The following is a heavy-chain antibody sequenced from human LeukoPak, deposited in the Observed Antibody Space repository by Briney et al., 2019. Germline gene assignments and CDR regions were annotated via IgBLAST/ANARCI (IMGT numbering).Heavy chain of an antibody. Sequence: SETLSLTCTVSGGSISSSSYYWGWIRQPPGKGLEWIGSIYYSGSTYYNPSLESRVTISVDTSKNQFSLKLSSVTAADTAVYYCARGIAARDIFDYWGQGTLVTVSS. J-gene: IGHJ4*02. CDR3: ARGIAARDIFDY. V-gene: IGHV4-39*07. CDR1: GGSISSSSYY. CDR2: IYYSGST. D-gene: IGHD6-6*01.